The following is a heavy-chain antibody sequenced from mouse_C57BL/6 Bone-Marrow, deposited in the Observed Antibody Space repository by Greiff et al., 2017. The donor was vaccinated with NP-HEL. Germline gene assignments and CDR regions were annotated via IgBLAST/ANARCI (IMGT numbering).Heavy chain of an antibody. J-gene: IGHJ4*01. D-gene: IGHD2-2*01. Sequence: QVTLKVSGPGILQPSQTLSLTCSFSGFSLSTFGLGVGWIRQPSGKGLEWLAPIWWDDDKYYNPALKSRRTISKDTSKNQVFLKIANVDTADTATYYCARLWLRRYYYAMDYWGQGTSVTVSS. CDR2: IWWDDDK. CDR1: GFSLSTFGLG. V-gene: IGHV8-8*01. CDR3: ARLWLRRYYYAMDY.